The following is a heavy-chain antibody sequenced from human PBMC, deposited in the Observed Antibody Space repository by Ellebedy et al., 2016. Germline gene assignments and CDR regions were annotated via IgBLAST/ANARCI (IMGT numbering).Heavy chain of an antibody. CDR1: GGSISSGGYS. V-gene: IGHV4-30-2*01. D-gene: IGHD2-15*01. CDR3: AREGAGGYCSGGSCYPHAFDI. Sequence: SETLSLXXAVSGGSISSGGYSWSWIRQPPGKGLEWIGYIYHSGSTYYNPSLKSRVTISVDRSKNQFSLKLSSVTAADTAVYYCAREGAGGYCSGGSCYPHAFDIWGQGTMVTVSS. CDR2: IYHSGST. J-gene: IGHJ3*02.